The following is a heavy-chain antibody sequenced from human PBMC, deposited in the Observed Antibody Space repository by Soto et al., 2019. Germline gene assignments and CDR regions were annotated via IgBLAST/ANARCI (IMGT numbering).Heavy chain of an antibody. CDR1: GYTFSNHW. Sequence: ETQLVQSGAEVRKPGESLKISCEASGYTFSNHWIAWVRQMPGKGLEWMGVMFPGDSDTRYGPSFQGRVTISADKSINTAYLQWDSLEASDTGLYYCARAVAGDRIDYWGPGTRVTVSS. CDR2: MFPGDSDT. CDR3: ARAVAGDRIDY. J-gene: IGHJ4*02. D-gene: IGHD6-19*01. V-gene: IGHV5-51*01.